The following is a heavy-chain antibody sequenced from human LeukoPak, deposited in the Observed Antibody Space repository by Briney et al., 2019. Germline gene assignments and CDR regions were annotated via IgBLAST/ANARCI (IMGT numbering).Heavy chain of an antibody. CDR3: ARDRRAYSYGFNWFDP. V-gene: IGHV1-18*04. D-gene: IGHD6-25*01. Sequence: ASVKVSCKASGYTFTGYGISWVRQAPGQGLEWMGWISAYNGNTNYAQKLQGRVTMTTDTSTSTAYMELRSLRSDDTAVYYCARDRRAYSYGFNWFDPWGQGTLVTVSS. CDR2: ISAYNGNT. CDR1: GYTFTGYG. J-gene: IGHJ5*02.